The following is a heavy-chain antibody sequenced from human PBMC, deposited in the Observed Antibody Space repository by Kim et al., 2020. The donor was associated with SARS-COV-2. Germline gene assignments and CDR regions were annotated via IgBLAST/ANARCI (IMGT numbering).Heavy chain of an antibody. J-gene: IGHJ4*02. D-gene: IGHD5-12*01. V-gene: IGHV1-69*01. CDR3: ARVGGMGWLQPFDY. Sequence: AQKFQGRVTITADESTSTAYMELSSLRSEDTAVYYCARVGGMGWLQPFDYWGQGTLVTVSS.